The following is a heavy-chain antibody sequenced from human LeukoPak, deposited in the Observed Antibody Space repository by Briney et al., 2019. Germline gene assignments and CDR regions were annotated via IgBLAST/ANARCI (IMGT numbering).Heavy chain of an antibody. CDR3: ARPRSLAAPSSWFDP. CDR2: IYYSGNT. CDR1: GGSISTSSYY. D-gene: IGHD2-15*01. J-gene: IGHJ5*02. V-gene: IGHV4-39*01. Sequence: SETLSLTCTVSGGSISTSSYYWAWIRQPPGKGLEWIGSIYYSGNTYYNSSLESRVTISVDTSDKHFSLELTSVTAADTAVYYCARPRSLAAPSSWFDPWGQGPLVIVSS.